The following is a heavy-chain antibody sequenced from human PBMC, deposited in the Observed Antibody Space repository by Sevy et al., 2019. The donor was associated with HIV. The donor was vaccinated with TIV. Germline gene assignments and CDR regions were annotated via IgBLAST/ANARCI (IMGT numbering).Heavy chain of an antibody. V-gene: IGHV4-34*01. Sequence: SETLSLTCAVYGGSFSGYYWSWIRQPPGKGLEWIGEINHSGSTNYNPSLKGRVTISVDTSKNQFSLKLSSVTAADTAVYYCARDLFMVRGVRRRDYWGQGTLVTVSS. CDR1: GGSFSGYY. J-gene: IGHJ4*02. CDR3: ARDLFMVRGVRRRDY. D-gene: IGHD3-10*01. CDR2: INHSGST.